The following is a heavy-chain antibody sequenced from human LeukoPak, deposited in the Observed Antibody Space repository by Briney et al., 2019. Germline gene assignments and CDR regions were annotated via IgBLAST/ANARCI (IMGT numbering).Heavy chain of an antibody. D-gene: IGHD3-10*01. CDR1: GFTVSSNY. V-gene: IGHV3-66*02. J-gene: IGHJ4*02. CDR2: IYSGGST. Sequence: AGGSLRLSSAASGFTVSSNYMSWVRQAPGKGLEWVSVIYSGGSTYYADSVKGRFTISRDNSKNTLYLQMNSLRAEDTAVYYCAHSMVRGVILDYWGQGSLVTVSS. CDR3: AHSMVRGVILDY.